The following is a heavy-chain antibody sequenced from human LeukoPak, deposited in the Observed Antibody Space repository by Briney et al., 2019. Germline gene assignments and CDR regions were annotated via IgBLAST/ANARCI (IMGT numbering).Heavy chain of an antibody. Sequence: SETLSLTCAVSGYSISSGYYWGWIRQPPGKGLEWIGSIYHSGSTYYNPSLKSRVTISVDTSKNQFSLKLSSVTAADTAVYYCARGSGSYPFDYWGQGILVTVSS. D-gene: IGHD3-10*01. CDR2: IYHSGST. CDR1: GYSISSGYY. V-gene: IGHV4-38-2*01. CDR3: ARGSGSYPFDY. J-gene: IGHJ4*02.